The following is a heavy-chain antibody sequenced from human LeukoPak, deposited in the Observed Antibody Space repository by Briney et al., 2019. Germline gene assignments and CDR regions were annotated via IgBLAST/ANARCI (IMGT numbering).Heavy chain of an antibody. CDR2: INPDSGGT. Sequence: ASVKVSCKASGYTFSDYYMHWVRQAPGQGLEWMGWINPDSGGTKYAQKFQDRVTMTSDTSISTAYMELSRLRSDDTAVYYCARDHLLFRQPPNWFDPWGQGTLVTVSS. V-gene: IGHV1-2*02. CDR3: ARDHLLFRQPPNWFDP. CDR1: GYTFSDYY. J-gene: IGHJ5*02. D-gene: IGHD1-14*01.